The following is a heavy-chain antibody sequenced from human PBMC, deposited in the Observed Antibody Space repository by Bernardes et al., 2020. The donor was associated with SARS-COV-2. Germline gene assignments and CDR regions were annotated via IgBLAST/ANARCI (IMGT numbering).Heavy chain of an antibody. D-gene: IGHD2-15*01. Sequence: GGSLRLSCAASGFTFSSYGMHWVRQAPGKGLEWVAVISYDGGEKLYADSVKGRFTISRDNSKNTLYLQMNSLSAEDTAVYYCATTPQYEYTRVFDFWGQGTLVTVSS. J-gene: IGHJ4*02. CDR1: GFTFSSYG. CDR2: ISYDGGEK. V-gene: IGHV3-30*03. CDR3: ATTPQYEYTRVFDF.